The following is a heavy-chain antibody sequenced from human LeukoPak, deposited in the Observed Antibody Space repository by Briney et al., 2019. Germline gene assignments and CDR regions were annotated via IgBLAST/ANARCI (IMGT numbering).Heavy chain of an antibody. J-gene: IGHJ4*02. V-gene: IGHV3-9*01. CDR1: GFTFDDYA. Sequence: GGSLRLSCAASGFTFDDYAMHWVRQAPGKGLEWVSGLSWNSVTIAYAESVKGRFTISRDNAKNSLYLQMNSLRAEDTAVYYCARGGATGTVVDYWGQGTLVTVSS. D-gene: IGHD6-13*01. CDR2: LSWNSVTI. CDR3: ARGGATGTVVDY.